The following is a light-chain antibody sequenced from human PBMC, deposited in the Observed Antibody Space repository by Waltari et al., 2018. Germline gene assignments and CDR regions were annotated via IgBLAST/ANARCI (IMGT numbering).Light chain of an antibody. Sequence: QSALTQPASVSGSPGQSIAISCTGTSSDIGGHIHVSWYQHHPGKAPKIVIYNAPNRPSGVSDRFPGAKSGTTASLTISGLQAEDEADYYCGSYRSGSTLVFGGGTRLTVL. CDR2: NAP. CDR3: GSYRSGSTLV. V-gene: IGLV2-14*03. CDR1: SSDIGGHIH. J-gene: IGLJ2*01.